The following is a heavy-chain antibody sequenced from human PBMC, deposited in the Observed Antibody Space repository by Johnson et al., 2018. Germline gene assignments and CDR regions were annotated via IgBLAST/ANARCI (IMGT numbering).Heavy chain of an antibody. CDR2: ISGSGSST. CDR1: GFTFTNYA. J-gene: IGHJ3*02. V-gene: IGHV3-23*04. CDR3: AKGKGDVWRGYPHLSAFDI. Sequence: EVQLVESGGGLVQPGGSLRLSCAASGFTFTNYAMNWVRQAPGKGLEWVSGISGSGSSTYYVDSVKGRFTISRDNSRNTLSLQMNRLRAEDTAVYYCAKGKGDVWRGYPHLSAFDIWGQGKMVTVSS. D-gene: IGHD3-3*01.